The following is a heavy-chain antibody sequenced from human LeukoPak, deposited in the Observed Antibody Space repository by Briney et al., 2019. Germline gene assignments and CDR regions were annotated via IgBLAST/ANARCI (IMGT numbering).Heavy chain of an antibody. Sequence: ASVKVSCKASGYTFTTYGISWVRQAPGQGLEWVGWISGYSGNTDYAQKFQDRVTMTTDTPTSTAYMELRSLSSDDTAVYYCARDYRGSYYFYWGQGTLVTVSS. CDR3: ARDYRGSYYFY. CDR2: ISGYSGNT. CDR1: GYTFTTYG. D-gene: IGHD1-26*01. J-gene: IGHJ4*02. V-gene: IGHV1-18*01.